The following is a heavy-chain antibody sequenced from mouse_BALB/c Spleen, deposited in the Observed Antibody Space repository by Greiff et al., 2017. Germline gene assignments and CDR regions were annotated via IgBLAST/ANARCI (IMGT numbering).Heavy chain of an antibody. CDR3: ARSLTMITRTWFAY. J-gene: IGHJ3*01. Sequence: EVQRVESGPSLVKPSQTLSLTCSVTGDSITSGYWNWIRKFPGNKLEYMGYISYSGSTYYNPSLKSRISITRDTSKNQYYLQLNSVTTEDTATYYCARSLTMITRTWFAYWGQGTLVTVSA. CDR2: ISYSGST. CDR1: GDSITSGY. V-gene: IGHV3-8*02. D-gene: IGHD2-4*01.